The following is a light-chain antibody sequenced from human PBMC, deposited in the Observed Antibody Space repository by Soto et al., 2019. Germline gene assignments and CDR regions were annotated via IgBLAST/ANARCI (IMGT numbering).Light chain of an antibody. CDR2: AAS. CDR3: QQCNSVPLT. J-gene: IGKJ4*01. Sequence: DIQMTKSPYSLSASVGDRVTITCRASQGISKSLAWYQQKPGKVPKLLIYAASTLQSGVPSRFSGSGSGTDFTLTITSLQPEDVSTYYCQQCNSVPLTFGGGTKVEVK. V-gene: IGKV1-27*01. CDR1: QGISKS.